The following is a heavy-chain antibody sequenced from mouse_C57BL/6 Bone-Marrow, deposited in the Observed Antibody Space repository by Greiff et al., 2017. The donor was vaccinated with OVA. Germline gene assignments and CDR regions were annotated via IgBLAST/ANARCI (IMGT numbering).Heavy chain of an antibody. CDR1: GYAFSSSW. V-gene: IGHV1-82*01. J-gene: IGHJ1*03. Sequence: VKLVESGPELVKPGASVKISCKASGYAFSSSWMNWVKQRPGKGLEWIGRIYPGDGDTNYNGKFKGKATLTADKSSSTAYMQLSSLTSEDSAVYFCARPSYYGNYWYFDVWGTGTTVTVSS. CDR3: ARPSYYGNYWYFDV. D-gene: IGHD2-10*01. CDR2: IYPGDGDT.